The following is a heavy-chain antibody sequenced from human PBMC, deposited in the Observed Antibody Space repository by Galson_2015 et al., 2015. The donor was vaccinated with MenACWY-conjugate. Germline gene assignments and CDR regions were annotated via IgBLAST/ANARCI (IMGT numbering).Heavy chain of an antibody. CDR2: ITSGSGTI. CDR1: GFTFSTYN. Sequence: SLRLSCAASGFTFSTYNMNWVRQAPGKGLEWLSYITSGSGTIYYADSVRGRFTISRDDAKNSLYLQMSSLLVEDTAVYYCTRDSNRGFDMDVWGQGTTVTVSS. V-gene: IGHV3-48*03. D-gene: IGHD1-14*01. CDR3: TRDSNRGFDMDV. J-gene: IGHJ6*02.